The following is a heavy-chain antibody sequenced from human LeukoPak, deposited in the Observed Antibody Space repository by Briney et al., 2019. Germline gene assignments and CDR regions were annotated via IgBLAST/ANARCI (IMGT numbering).Heavy chain of an antibody. CDR1: GDTFTGYY. Sequence: ASVKVSCKASGDTFTGYYMHWVRQAPGQGLERMGRINPNSGGTNYAQKFQGRVTMTRDTSISTAYMELSRLRSDDTAVYYCARGGYDFVYYYYGMDVWGQGTTVTVSS. J-gene: IGHJ6*02. D-gene: IGHD3-3*01. CDR3: ARGGYDFVYYYYGMDV. CDR2: INPNSGGT. V-gene: IGHV1-2*06.